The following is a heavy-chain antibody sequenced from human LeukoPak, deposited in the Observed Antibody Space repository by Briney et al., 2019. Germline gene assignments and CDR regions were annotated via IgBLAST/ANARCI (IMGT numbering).Heavy chain of an antibody. CDR3: ARGPTQYYYDASYGMDV. CDR1: GGSFSGYY. V-gene: IGHV4-34*01. Sequence: PSETLSLTCAVYGGSFSGYYWSWIRQPPGKGLEWIGEINRSGSTNYNPSLKSRVTISVDTSKNQFSLKLSSVTAADTAVYYCARGPTQYYYDASYGMDVWGQGTTVTVSS. J-gene: IGHJ6*02. CDR2: INRSGST. D-gene: IGHD3-22*01.